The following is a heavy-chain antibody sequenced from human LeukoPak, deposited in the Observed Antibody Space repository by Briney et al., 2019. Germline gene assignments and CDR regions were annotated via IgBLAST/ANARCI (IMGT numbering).Heavy chain of an antibody. CDR1: GGTFSSYA. CDR2: IIPIFGTA. CDR3: ARSFEAYYDSSGYYDY. V-gene: IGHV1-69*05. Sequence: SVKVSCKASGGTFSSYAISWVRQAPGQGLEWMGGIIPIFGTANYAQKFQGRVTITTDESTSTAYMELSSLRSADTAVYYCARSFEAYYDSSGYYDYWGQGTLVTVPS. J-gene: IGHJ4*02. D-gene: IGHD3-22*01.